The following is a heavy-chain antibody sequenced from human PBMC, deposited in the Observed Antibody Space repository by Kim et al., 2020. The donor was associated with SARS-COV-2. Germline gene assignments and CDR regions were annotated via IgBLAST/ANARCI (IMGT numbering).Heavy chain of an antibody. Sequence: VSVKSRITINPDTSKNQFSLQLNSVTPEDTAVYYCARGKGYNRNDAGLDYWGQGTLVTVSS. J-gene: IGHJ4*02. D-gene: IGHD1-20*01. CDR3: ARGKGYNRNDAGLDY. V-gene: IGHV6-1*01.